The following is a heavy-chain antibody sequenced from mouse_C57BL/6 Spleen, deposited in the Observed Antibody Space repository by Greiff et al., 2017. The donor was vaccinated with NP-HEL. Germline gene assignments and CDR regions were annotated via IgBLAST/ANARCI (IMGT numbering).Heavy chain of an antibody. Sequence: QVQLQQSGAELVRPGASVKLSCKASGYTFTDYYINWVKQRPGQGLEWIARIYPGSGNTYYNEKFKGKAPLTAENSSSTAYMQLSSWTAEDSAFYFCARSPYYYGSSYFDVWGTGTTVTVSS. CDR3: ARSPYYYGSSYFDV. CDR2: IYPGSGNT. CDR1: GYTFTDYY. D-gene: IGHD1-1*01. J-gene: IGHJ1*03. V-gene: IGHV1-76*01.